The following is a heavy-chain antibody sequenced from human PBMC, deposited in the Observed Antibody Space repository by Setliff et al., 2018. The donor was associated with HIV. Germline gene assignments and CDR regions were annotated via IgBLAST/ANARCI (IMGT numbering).Heavy chain of an antibody. J-gene: IGHJ3*02. CDR1: GGSISSSNW. CDR2: IYHSGST. V-gene: IGHV4-4*02. Sequence: PSETLSLTCAVSGGSISSSNWWSWVRQPPGKGLEWIGEIYHSGSTNYNPSLKSRVTISVDKSKNQFSLKLSSVTAADTAVYYCATKLYCTNGVCLDAFDIWGQGTMVTVSS. CDR3: ATKLYCTNGVCLDAFDI. D-gene: IGHD2-8*01.